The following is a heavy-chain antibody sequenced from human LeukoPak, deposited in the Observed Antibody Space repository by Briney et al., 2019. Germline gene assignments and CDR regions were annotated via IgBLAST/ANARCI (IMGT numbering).Heavy chain of an antibody. J-gene: IGHJ5*02. V-gene: IGHV4-34*01. CDR3: ARHAGGDIVVVPAAIDWFDP. Sequence: PSETLSLTCAVYGGSFSGYYWSWIRQPPGKGLEWIGEINHSGSTNYNPSLKSRVTISVDTSKNQFSLKLSSVTAADTAVYYCARHAGGDIVVVPAAIDWFDPWGQGTLVTVSS. CDR2: INHSGST. CDR1: GGSFSGYY. D-gene: IGHD2-2*01.